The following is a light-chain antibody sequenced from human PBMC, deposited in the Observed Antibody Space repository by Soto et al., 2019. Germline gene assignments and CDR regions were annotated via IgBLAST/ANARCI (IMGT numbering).Light chain of an antibody. Sequence: DIQMTQSPSSLSASVGDRVTITCRASQEISNHLAWFQQKPGKPPKSLIYDASSLQSGVPSKFSGSGSGTDFTLIISSLQPEDFATYYCQQYHNYPVTFGGGTKVEIK. V-gene: IGKV1-16*02. CDR2: DAS. CDR3: QQYHNYPVT. CDR1: QEISNH. J-gene: IGKJ4*01.